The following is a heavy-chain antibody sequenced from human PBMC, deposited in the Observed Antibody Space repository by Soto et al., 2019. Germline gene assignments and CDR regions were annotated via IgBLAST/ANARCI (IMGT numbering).Heavy chain of an antibody. V-gene: IGHV4-39*07. CDR1: GGSISSSSYY. J-gene: IGHJ3*02. Sequence: SETLSLTCTVSGGSISSSSYYWGWIRQPPGKGLEWIGSIYYSGSTYYNPSLKSRVTISVDTSKNQFSLKRSSVTAADTAVYYCARRGDLGRDVDAFDIWGQGTMVTVSS. D-gene: IGHD3-16*01. CDR2: IYYSGST. CDR3: ARRGDLGRDVDAFDI.